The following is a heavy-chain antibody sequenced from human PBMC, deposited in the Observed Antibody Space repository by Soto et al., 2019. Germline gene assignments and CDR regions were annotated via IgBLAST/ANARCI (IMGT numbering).Heavy chain of an antibody. V-gene: IGHV1-69*01. CDR2: IIPIHGTT. CDR1: GGSLTSYP. Sequence: QMEQSGAEVRTPGSSVKVSCKPSGGSLTSYPMAWVRQAPGQGFEWMGGIIPIHGTTEYAQKFQGRVTITADESKTRATLERTGLTSEDTAVYYCARGWGLVSWGQGTLVTGSS. CDR3: ARGWGLVS. J-gene: IGHJ4*02. D-gene: IGHD3-16*01.